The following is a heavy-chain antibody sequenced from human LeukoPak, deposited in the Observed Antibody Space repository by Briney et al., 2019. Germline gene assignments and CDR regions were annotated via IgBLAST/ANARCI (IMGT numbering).Heavy chain of an antibody. CDR3: ARWHYIGPPYYFDY. Sequence: PSETLSLTCAVYGGSFSGYYWSWIRQPPGKGLEWIGEINHSGSTNYNPSLKSRVTISVDTSKNQFSLKLSSVTAADTAVYYRARWHYIGPPYYFDYWGQGTLVTVSS. CDR1: GGSFSGYY. J-gene: IGHJ4*02. CDR2: INHSGST. V-gene: IGHV4-34*01. D-gene: IGHD3-10*01.